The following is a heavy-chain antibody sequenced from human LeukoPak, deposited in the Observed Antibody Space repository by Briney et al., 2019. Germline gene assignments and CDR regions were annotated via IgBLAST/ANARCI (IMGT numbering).Heavy chain of an antibody. J-gene: IGHJ3*02. D-gene: IGHD3-9*01. CDR3: ARDRTTILSSFDI. V-gene: IGHV3-33*01. CDR1: GFTLSNYG. Sequence: PGGSLRLSCAASGFTLSNYGMHWVRQAPGKGLGWVAGIWYDGSTYYTDSVKGRITISRDNSKNTLYLQMNTLGAEDTAVYYCARDRTTILSSFDIWGQGTMVTVSS. CDR2: IWYDGST.